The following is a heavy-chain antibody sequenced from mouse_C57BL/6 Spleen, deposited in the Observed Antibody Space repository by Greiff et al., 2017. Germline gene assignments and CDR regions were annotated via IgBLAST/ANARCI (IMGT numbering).Heavy chain of an antibody. CDR3: ARSPTGYYGSSHYFDY. Sequence: VQLQQSDAELVKPGASVKISCKVSGYTFTDHTIHWMKQRPEQGLEWIGYIYPRDGSTKYNEKFKGKATLTADKSSSTAYMQLNSLTSEDSAVXFCARSPTGYYGSSHYFDYWGQGTTLTVSS. V-gene: IGHV1-78*01. J-gene: IGHJ2*01. CDR2: IYPRDGST. CDR1: GYTFTDHT. D-gene: IGHD1-1*01.